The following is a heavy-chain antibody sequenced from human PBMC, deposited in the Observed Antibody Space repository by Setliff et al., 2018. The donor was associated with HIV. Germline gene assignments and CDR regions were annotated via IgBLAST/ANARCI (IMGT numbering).Heavy chain of an antibody. CDR3: ARARGRIAAAGRPYFDY. J-gene: IGHJ4*02. CDR1: GGSISSTRYY. V-gene: IGHV4-39*01. CDR2: IYYSGNT. Sequence: PSETLSLTCSVSGGSISSTRYYWSWIRQPPGKGLEWIGSIYYSGNTYYNPSLKSRVTISVDTSKNQFSLKLSSVTAADTAVYYCARARGRIAAAGRPYFDYWGQGTLVTVSS. D-gene: IGHD6-13*01.